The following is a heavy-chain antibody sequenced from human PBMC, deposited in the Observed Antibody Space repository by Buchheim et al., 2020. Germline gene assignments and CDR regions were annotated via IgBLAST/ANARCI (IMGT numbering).Heavy chain of an antibody. CDR3: ARDRGVGWYYYYGMDV. CDR2: IKQDGSEK. J-gene: IGHJ6*02. D-gene: IGHD3-10*01. CDR1: GFTFSSYW. Sequence: EVQLVESGGGLVQPGGSLRLSCAASGFTFSSYWMSWVRQAPGKGLEWVANIKQDGSEKYYVDSVKGRFTISRDNAKNTLYLQMNSLRAEDTAVYYCARDRGVGWYYYYGMDVWGQGTT. V-gene: IGHV3-7*01.